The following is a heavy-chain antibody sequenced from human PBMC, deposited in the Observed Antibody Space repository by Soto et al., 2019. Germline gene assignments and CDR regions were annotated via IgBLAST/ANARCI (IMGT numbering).Heavy chain of an antibody. J-gene: IGHJ4*02. V-gene: IGHV3-43*01. Sequence: GGSLRLSCAASGLTFEEYTMHWVRQVPGKTLEWVSLIAWDGVAAYYRDSVKGRFTISRDNKKNSLYLQMNSLRSEDSAFYYCVAGGFSSGAFDIWGQGPLVTVSS. CDR1: GLTFEEYT. D-gene: IGHD3-22*01. CDR2: IAWDGVAA. CDR3: VAGGFSSGAFDI.